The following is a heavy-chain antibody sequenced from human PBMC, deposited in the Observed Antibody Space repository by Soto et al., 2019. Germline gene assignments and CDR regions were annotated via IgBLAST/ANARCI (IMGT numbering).Heavy chain of an antibody. CDR2: ISAYNGNT. D-gene: IGHD6-6*01. V-gene: IGHV1-18*01. J-gene: IGHJ4*02. Sequence: SVKVSCKASGYTFTSYGISWVRQAPVQGLEWMGWISAYNGNTNYAQKLQGRVTMTTDTPTSTAYMELRSLRSDDTAVYYCARVGIPNKEYSSSSGDGYWGQGTLVTVSS. CDR1: GYTFTSYG. CDR3: ARVGIPNKEYSSSSGDGY.